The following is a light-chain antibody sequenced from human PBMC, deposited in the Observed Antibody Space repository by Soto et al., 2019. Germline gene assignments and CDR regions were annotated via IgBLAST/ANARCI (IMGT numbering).Light chain of an antibody. V-gene: IGKV4-1*01. CDR3: KQYYNTPRT. Sequence: DIVMTQSPDSLTVSLGERATINCKSSQSVLYSSNNKNYLAWYQQKPGQPHKLLIYWAYTRESGVHDRFSGSGSGTDFTLTIRSLQAEDVAVYYCKQYYNTPRTFGQGTKVDIK. J-gene: IGKJ1*01. CDR2: WAY. CDR1: QSVLYSSNNKNY.